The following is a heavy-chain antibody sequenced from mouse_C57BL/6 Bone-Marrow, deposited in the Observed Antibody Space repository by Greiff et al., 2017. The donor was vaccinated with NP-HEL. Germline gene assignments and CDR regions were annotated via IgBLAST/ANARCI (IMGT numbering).Heavy chain of an antibody. Sequence: VQLQQSGAELVRPGTSVKVSCKASGYAFTNYLIEWVKQRPGQGLEWIGVINPGSGGTNYNEKFKGKATLTADKSSSTAYMQLSSLTSEDSAVYFCARDGGSSGYEFAYWGQGTLVTVSA. CDR3: ARDGGSSGYEFAY. CDR1: GYAFTNYL. V-gene: IGHV1-54*01. CDR2: INPGSGGT. J-gene: IGHJ3*01. D-gene: IGHD3-2*02.